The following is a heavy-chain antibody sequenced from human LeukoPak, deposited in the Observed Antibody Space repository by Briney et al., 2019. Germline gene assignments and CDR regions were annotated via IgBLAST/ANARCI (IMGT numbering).Heavy chain of an antibody. D-gene: IGHD5-24*01. CDR2: ISSSSSTI. J-gene: IGHJ4*02. CDR3: ARGMATIRY. V-gene: IGHV3-48*01. Sequence: GGSLRLSCAASGFTFSSYSMNWVRQAPGKGLEWVSYISSSSSTIYYADSVKGRFTISRDNSKNTLYLQMNSLRAEDTAVYYCARGMATIRYWGRGTLVTVSS. CDR1: GFTFSSYS.